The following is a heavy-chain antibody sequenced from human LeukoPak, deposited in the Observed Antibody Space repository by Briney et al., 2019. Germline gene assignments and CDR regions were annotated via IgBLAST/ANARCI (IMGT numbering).Heavy chain of an antibody. CDR3: AKNALLVGPTGFVDV. D-gene: IGHD1-26*01. V-gene: IGHV1-2*02. CDR2: INPNSGVT. Sequence: ASVKVSCKASGYTFTGYYMHWVRQAPGQGLEWMGWINPNSGVTNYAQKFQDRITLTSDTSIYTAYMELSSLRSDDTAVYYCAKNALLVGPTGFVDVWGKGTTVIVSS. J-gene: IGHJ6*04. CDR1: GYTFTGYY.